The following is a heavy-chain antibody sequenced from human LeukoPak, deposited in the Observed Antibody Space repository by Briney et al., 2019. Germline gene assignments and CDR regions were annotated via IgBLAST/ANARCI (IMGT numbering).Heavy chain of an antibody. J-gene: IGHJ4*02. CDR2: INHSGST. D-gene: IGHD1-26*01. CDR3: ARDLWEDETADYFDY. CDR1: GGSISTSSYC. V-gene: IGHV4-39*07. Sequence: SETLSLTCTVSGGSISTSSYCWGWIRQPPGKGLEWIGEINHSGSTNYNPSLKSRVTISVDTSKNQFSLKLSSVTAADTAVYYCARDLWEDETADYFDYWGQGTLVTVSS.